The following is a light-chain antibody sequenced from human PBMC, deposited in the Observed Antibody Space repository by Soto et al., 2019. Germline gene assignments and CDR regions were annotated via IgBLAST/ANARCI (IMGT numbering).Light chain of an antibody. J-gene: IGKJ1*01. CDR1: QSISSY. V-gene: IGKV1-39*01. CDR3: QQTYSTPWT. Sequence: DIQMTQSPSSLSASVGDRVTITCRASQSISSYLNWYQQKPGKAPKLLIYAASSLQSGVSSRFNGSRSGTDFTLTISTLQSDDFATYYCQQTYSTPWTFGLGTKVDIK. CDR2: AAS.